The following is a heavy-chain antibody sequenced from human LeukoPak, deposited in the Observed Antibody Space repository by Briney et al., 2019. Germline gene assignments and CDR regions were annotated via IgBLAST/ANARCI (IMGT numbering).Heavy chain of an antibody. Sequence: PGGSLRLSCAASGFTVSRNYVSWVRQAPGKGLEWVSVIYSGGDTYYADSVKGRFTISRDISENTLYLQMDNLRAEDTAFYYCARSPPASPFDYWGQGTLVTVSS. D-gene: IGHD2-2*01. CDR2: IYSGGDT. V-gene: IGHV3-53*01. CDR3: ARSPPASPFDY. J-gene: IGHJ4*02. CDR1: GFTVSRNY.